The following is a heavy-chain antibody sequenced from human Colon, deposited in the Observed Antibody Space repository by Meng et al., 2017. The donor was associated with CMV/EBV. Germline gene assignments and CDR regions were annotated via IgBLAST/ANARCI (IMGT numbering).Heavy chain of an antibody. J-gene: IGHJ4*02. Sequence: GGSLRLSCGVSGFTFNTYSMTWVRQAPGKGLEWVANINEDGGSKHYADSVKGRFTISRDNAKNFLYLQMNSLQVDDTALYYCATWGQAPANWGQGTLVTVSS. V-gene: IGHV3-7*01. CDR2: INEDGGSK. CDR1: GFTFNTYS. D-gene: IGHD3-16*01. CDR3: ATWGQAPAN.